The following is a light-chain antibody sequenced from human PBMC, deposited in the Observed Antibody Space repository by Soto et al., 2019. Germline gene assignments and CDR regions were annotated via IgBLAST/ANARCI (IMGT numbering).Light chain of an antibody. J-gene: IGLJ1*01. CDR1: KNDIGVYDF. CDR3: KSYAGSNTYV. CDR2: EVV. V-gene: IGLV2-8*01. Sequence: QAGLTQPPSASGSPGQSGTISCTGTKNDIGVYDFVSWYQHHPGKAPRLIIYEVVQRPSGVPDRFSGSKSGNTASLTVSGLQPADEADYFCKSYAGSNTYVFGSGSKVA.